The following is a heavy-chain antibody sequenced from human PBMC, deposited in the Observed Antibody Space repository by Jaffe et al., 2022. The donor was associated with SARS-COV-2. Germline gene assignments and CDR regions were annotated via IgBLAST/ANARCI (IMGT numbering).Heavy chain of an antibody. Sequence: QVQLQESGPGLVKPSETLSLTCTVSGGSISSYYWSWIRQPPGKGLEWIGYIYYSGSTNYNPSLKSRVTISVDTSKNQFSLKLSSVTAADTAVYYCARAVGELGNDYWGQGTLVTVSS. V-gene: IGHV4-59*01. J-gene: IGHJ4*02. CDR3: ARAVGELGNDY. CDR2: IYYSGST. D-gene: IGHD7-27*01. CDR1: GGSISSYY.